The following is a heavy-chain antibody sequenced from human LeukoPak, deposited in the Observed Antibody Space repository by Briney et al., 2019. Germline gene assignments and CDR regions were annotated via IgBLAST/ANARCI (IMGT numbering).Heavy chain of an antibody. CDR1: GFIFSDYN. CDR2: ISSSGNTI. Sequence: GGSLRLSCATSGFIFSDYNMNWVRQAPGKGLEWVSHISSSGNTIYYADSVEGRFTISRDNAKNSLYLQMNSLRAEDTAVYYCARVTGTAAFDYWGQGTLVTVSS. CDR3: ARVTGTAAFDY. V-gene: IGHV3-48*01. J-gene: IGHJ4*02. D-gene: IGHD1-7*01.